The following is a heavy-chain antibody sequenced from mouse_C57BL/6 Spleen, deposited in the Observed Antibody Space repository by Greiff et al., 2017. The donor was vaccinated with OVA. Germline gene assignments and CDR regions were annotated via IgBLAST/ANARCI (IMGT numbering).Heavy chain of an antibody. Sequence: QVQLQQSGAELAKPGASVTLSCKASGYTFTSYWLHWVKQRPGQGLEWIGYINPSSGYTKYNQKFKDKATLTADKSSSTAYMQLSSLAYEDSAVYYCARDYDAYFDYWGQGTTLTVSS. CDR3: ARDYDAYFDY. D-gene: IGHD2-4*01. V-gene: IGHV1-7*01. J-gene: IGHJ2*01. CDR1: GYTFTSYW. CDR2: INPSSGYT.